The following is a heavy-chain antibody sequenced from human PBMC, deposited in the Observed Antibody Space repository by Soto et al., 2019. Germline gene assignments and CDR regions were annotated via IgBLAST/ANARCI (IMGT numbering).Heavy chain of an antibody. D-gene: IGHD6-19*01. CDR1: GGTFSSYT. CDR2: IIPILGIA. J-gene: IGHJ4*02. Sequence: SVKVSCKASGGTFSSYTISWVRQAPGQGLEWMGRIIPILGIANYAQKFQGRVTITADKSTSTAYMELSSLRSEDTAVYYCARAHDSSGWYLFDYCGQGTLVTVSS. CDR3: ARAHDSSGWYLFDY. V-gene: IGHV1-69*02.